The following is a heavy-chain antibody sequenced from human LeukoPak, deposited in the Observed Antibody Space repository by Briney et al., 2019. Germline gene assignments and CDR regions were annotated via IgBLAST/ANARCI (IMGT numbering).Heavy chain of an antibody. CDR1: GGSIRSSSYY. J-gene: IGHJ5*02. CDR2: IYSSGST. V-gene: IGHV4-39*07. D-gene: IGHD3-16*02. CDR3: AKKRTARNYDYVWGSYRYGRWFDP. Sequence: PSETLSLTCTVSGGSIRSSSYYWGWISQPPGKGLEWIGSIYSSGSTYYNPSLRSRVTISVDTSKNQFSLKLSSVTAADTAVYYCAKKRTARNYDYVWGSYRYGRWFDPWGQGTLVTVSS.